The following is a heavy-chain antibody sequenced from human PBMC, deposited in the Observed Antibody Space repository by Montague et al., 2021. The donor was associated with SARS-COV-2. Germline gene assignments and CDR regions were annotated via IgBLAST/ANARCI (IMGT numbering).Heavy chain of an antibody. V-gene: IGHV4-34*01. CDR1: RRSLYLFS. Sequence: SETLSLTCPFYRRSLYLFSRARIRKSHGKGPECTRAIDPSGTTKYNPSLESRVTISVDTSKNQFSLNLTSVTAADTAMYYCARGTRVVGITPGFRYWGQGTQVAVSS. CDR2: IDPSGTT. CDR3: ARGTRVVGITPGFRY. J-gene: IGHJ4*02. D-gene: IGHD3-22*01.